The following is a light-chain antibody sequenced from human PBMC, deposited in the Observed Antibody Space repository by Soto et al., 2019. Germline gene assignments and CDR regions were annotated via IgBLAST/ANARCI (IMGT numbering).Light chain of an antibody. CDR2: AAS. J-gene: IGKJ1*01. Sequence: DIQMTQSPSSLSASVGDRVTITCRASRVIYTHLAWYQQKPGNAPKLLIYAASTLQSGVPSRFSASGSGTDFILTISALQSEDVGTYFCQTYDKAPWTFGPGTRV. V-gene: IGKV1-27*01. CDR1: RVIYTH. CDR3: QTYDKAPWT.